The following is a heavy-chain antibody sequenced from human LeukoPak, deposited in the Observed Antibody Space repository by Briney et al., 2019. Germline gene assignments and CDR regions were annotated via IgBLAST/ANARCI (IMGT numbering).Heavy chain of an antibody. J-gene: IGHJ5*02. Sequence: PGGSLRLSCAASGFTFDDYGMSWVRQAPGKGLEWVPGINWNGGSTGYADSVKGRFTISRDNAKNSLYLQMNSLRAEDTALYYCAREIQLPTEDWFEPWGQGTLVTVSS. D-gene: IGHD2-2*01. V-gene: IGHV3-20*04. CDR3: AREIQLPTEDWFEP. CDR2: INWNGGST. CDR1: GFTFDDYG.